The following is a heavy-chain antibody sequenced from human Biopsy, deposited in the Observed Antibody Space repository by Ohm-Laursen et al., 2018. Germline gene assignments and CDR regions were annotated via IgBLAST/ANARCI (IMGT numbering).Heavy chain of an antibody. CDR1: GFSLSTIGVG. CDR3: AASDCSYTTCPIPFDS. Sequence: TQTLTLTCTFSGFSLSTIGVGVGWVRQPPGKALEWLALLYWDDDEWYSPSLKRRLTITKDTSKNQVGLTMTNMDPVDTGTYYCAASDCSYTTCPIPFDSWGQGTLVTVSS. V-gene: IGHV2-5*02. D-gene: IGHD2-2*01. J-gene: IGHJ4*02. CDR2: LYWDDDE.